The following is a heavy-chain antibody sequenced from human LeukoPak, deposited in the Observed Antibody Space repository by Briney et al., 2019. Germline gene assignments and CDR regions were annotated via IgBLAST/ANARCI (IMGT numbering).Heavy chain of an antibody. CDR2: IYYSGST. Sequence: SETLSLTCTVSGGSVSSGSYYWSWIRQPPGKGLEWIGYIYYSGSTNCNPSLKSRVTISVDTSKNQFSLKLSSVTAADTAVYYCARAQPTMVRGVCFDYWGQGTLVTVSS. CDR1: GGSVSSGSYY. V-gene: IGHV4-61*01. J-gene: IGHJ4*02. CDR3: ARAQPTMVRGVCFDY. D-gene: IGHD3-10*01.